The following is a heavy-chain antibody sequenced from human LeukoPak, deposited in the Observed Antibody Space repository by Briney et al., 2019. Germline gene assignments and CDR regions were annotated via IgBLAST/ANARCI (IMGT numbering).Heavy chain of an antibody. CDR1: GFTFSSYG. J-gene: IGHJ6*02. Sequence: GSLRLSCAASGFTFSSYGMHWVRQAPGKGLEWVAFIRSDGSIKYYTESLKGRFTISRDNSKNTLYLQMNSLRAEDTAVYYCARGRYYYDSSGYYSGYYGMDVWGQGTTVTVSS. CDR3: ARGRYYYDSSGYYSGYYGMDV. D-gene: IGHD3-22*01. V-gene: IGHV3-30*02. CDR2: IRSDGSIK.